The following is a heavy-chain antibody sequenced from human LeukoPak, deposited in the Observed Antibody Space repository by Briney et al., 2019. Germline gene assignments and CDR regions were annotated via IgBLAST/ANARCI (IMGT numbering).Heavy chain of an antibody. V-gene: IGHV4-4*07. CDR2: IYTSGST. CDR1: GGSISSYY. J-gene: IGHJ4*02. D-gene: IGHD3-10*01. Sequence: SETLSLTCTVSGGSISSYYWSWIRQPAGKGLEWIGRIYTSGSTNYNPSLKSRVAISVDTSKNQFSLKLSSVTAADTAVYYCARVIGRDLYYGSGSYYAHDYWGQGTLVTVSS. CDR3: ARVIGRDLYYGSGSYYAHDY.